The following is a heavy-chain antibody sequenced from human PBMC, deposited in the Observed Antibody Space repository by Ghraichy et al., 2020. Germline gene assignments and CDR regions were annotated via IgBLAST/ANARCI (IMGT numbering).Heavy chain of an antibody. CDR1: GGSISSHY. CDR2: VHNSGTT. V-gene: IGHV4-59*11. CDR3: VAGGGWLPDY. D-gene: IGHD6-19*01. J-gene: IGHJ4*02. Sequence: SETLSLTCTVSGGSISSHYWNWIQQPPGKGLEWIGYVHNSGTTKYNPSLQSRVTISEDTSKNQFSLKMTSVTAADTAVYYCVAGGGWLPDYWGQGILVTVSS.